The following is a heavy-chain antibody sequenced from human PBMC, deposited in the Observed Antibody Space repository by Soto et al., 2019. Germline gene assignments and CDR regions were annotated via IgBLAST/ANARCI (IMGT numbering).Heavy chain of an antibody. Sequence: PGESLKISCKGSGYSFTSYWISWVRQMPGKGLEWMGRIDPSDSYTNYSPSFQGHVTISADKSISTAYLQWSSLKASDTAMSYCARHRIRHCTNGVCYSNYYYYGMCVWGRGTTFRVSS. CDR1: GYSFTSYW. D-gene: IGHD2-8*01. CDR2: IDPSDSYT. V-gene: IGHV5-10-1*01. CDR3: ARHRIRHCTNGVCYSNYYYYGMCV. J-gene: IGHJ6*02.